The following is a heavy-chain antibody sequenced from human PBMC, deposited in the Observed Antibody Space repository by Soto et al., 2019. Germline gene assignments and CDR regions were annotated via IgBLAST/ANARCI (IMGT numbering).Heavy chain of an antibody. J-gene: IGHJ5*02. D-gene: IGHD2-2*01. CDR2: ISSSGSTI. CDR3: ASDYCSSTSCLLYNWFDP. CDR1: GFTTNKHA. Sequence: GGSLRLSCAVSGFTTNKHAMSWVRQAPEKGLEWVSYISSSGSTIYYADSVKGRFTISRDNAKNSLYLQMNSLRAEDTAVYYCASDYCSSTSCLLYNWFDPWGQGTLVTVSS. V-gene: IGHV3-11*01.